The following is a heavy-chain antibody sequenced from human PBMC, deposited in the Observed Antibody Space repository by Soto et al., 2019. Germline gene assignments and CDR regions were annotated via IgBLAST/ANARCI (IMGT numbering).Heavy chain of an antibody. CDR3: AHLSRYDANQNAFDI. J-gene: IGHJ3*02. CDR2: IYWDDDK. CDR1: GFSLSTSGVG. Sequence: QITLKESGPTLVEPTQTLTLTCTFSGFSLSTSGVGVGWIRQPPGKALECLALIYWDDDKRYSPSLKRRLTITKYTSKNQVVLTMTNVDPVDTATYYCAHLSRYDANQNAFDIWGQGTMVTVSS. D-gene: IGHD3-16*01. V-gene: IGHV2-5*02.